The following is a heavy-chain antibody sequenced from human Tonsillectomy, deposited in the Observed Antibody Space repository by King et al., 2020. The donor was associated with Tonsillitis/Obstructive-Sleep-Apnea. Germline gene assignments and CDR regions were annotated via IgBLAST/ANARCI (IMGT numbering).Heavy chain of an antibody. Sequence: QLVQSGAEVKKPGASVKVSCKASGYTFTGYFIHWVRQAPGQGLEWMGWINPNSDGTNYAQKFQGRVTMTRDTSISTAYMELRRLRSDDTAVYYCARGDYYDSSGFRDWGQGTLVTVSS. V-gene: IGHV1-2*02. J-gene: IGHJ4*02. CDR1: GYTFTGYF. CDR2: INPNSDGT. CDR3: ARGDYYDSSGFRD. D-gene: IGHD3-22*01.